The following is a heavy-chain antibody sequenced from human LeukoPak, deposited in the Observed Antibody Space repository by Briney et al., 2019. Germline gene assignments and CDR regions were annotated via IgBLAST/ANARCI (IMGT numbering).Heavy chain of an antibody. CDR3: ARGRDGYIPDY. Sequence: SQTLSLTCAISGDSVSSNSAAWNWIRQPPGKGLEWIGYIYYSGSTNYNPSLKSRVTISVDTSKNQFSLKVTSVTAADTAVYYCARGRDGYIPDYWGQGTLVTVSS. D-gene: IGHD5-24*01. CDR2: IYYSGST. V-gene: IGHV4-61*01. J-gene: IGHJ4*02. CDR1: GDSVSSNSAA.